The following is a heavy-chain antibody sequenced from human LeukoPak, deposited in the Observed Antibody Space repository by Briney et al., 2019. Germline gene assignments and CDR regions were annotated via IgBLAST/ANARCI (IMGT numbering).Heavy chain of an antibody. Sequence: SETLSLTCTVSGGSINGYYWTWIRQSPGKGLEWIGYVYYSGSTNYNPSLKSRVTISVDTSKNQFSLKLSSVTAADTAVYYCARVQGYSYGTLDYWGQGTLVTVSS. V-gene: IGHV4-59*01. CDR2: VYYSGST. J-gene: IGHJ4*02. CDR1: GGSINGYY. D-gene: IGHD5-18*01. CDR3: ARVQGYSYGTLDY.